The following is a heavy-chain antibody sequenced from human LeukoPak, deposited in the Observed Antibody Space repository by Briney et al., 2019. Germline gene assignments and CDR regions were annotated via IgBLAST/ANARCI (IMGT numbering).Heavy chain of an antibody. CDR1: GGSISSSNW. D-gene: IGHD5-24*01. Sequence: SETLSLTCAVSGGSISSSNWWSWVRQPPGKGLEWIGEIYHSGSTNYNPSLKSRVTISVDKSKNQFSLKLSSVSVADTAVYYCARAHFDGRFDYWGQGTLVTVSS. V-gene: IGHV4-4*02. CDR3: ARAHFDGRFDY. CDR2: IYHSGST. J-gene: IGHJ4*02.